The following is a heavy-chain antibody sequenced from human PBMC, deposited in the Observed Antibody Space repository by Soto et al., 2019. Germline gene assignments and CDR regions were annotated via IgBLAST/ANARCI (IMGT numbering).Heavy chain of an antibody. D-gene: IGHD2-2*01. CDR3: TTLSYLYYDGMDV. CDR2: IYPGDSDT. V-gene: IGHV5-51*01. CDR1: GYSFTSYW. J-gene: IGHJ6*02. Sequence: GESLKISCKGSGYSFTSYWIGWVRQMPGKGLEWMGIIYPGDSDTRYSPSFQGQVTISADKSISTAYLQMNSLKPDDTAVYYCTTLSYLYYDGMDVWGQGTTVTVSS.